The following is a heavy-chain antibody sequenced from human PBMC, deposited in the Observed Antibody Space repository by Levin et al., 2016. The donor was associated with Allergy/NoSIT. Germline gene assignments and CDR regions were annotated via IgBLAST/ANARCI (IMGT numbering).Heavy chain of an antibody. CDR2: INPDTGDT. CDR3: ARDPMVRGAQYYFDY. CDR1: GYTFTGYY. J-gene: IGHJ4*02. Sequence: ASVKVSCKASGYTFTGYYIHWARQAPGHGLEWMGWINPDTGDTNYAQKFQGRITMTRDTSITIVYMELSSLTSDDTALYYCARDPMVRGAQYYFDYWGQGALVTVSS. V-gene: IGHV1-2*02. D-gene: IGHD3-10*01.